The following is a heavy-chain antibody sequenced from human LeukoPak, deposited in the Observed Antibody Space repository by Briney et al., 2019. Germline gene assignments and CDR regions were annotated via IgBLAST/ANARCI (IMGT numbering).Heavy chain of an antibody. J-gene: IGHJ4*02. V-gene: IGHV3-30*02. CDR3: AKGTGTTLEYYFDY. CDR2: IRYDGSNK. CDR1: GFTFSSYA. Sequence: GGSLRLSCAASGFTFSSYAMSWVRQAPGKGLEWVAFIRYDGSNKYYADSVKGRFTISRDNSKNTLYLQMNSLRAEDTAVYYCAKGTGTTLEYYFDYWGQGTLVTVSS. D-gene: IGHD1-1*01.